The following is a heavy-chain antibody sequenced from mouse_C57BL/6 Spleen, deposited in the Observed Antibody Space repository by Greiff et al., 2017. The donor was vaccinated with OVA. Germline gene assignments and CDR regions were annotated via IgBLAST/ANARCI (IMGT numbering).Heavy chain of an antibody. Sequence: VQLQQPGAELVMPGASVKLSCKASGYTFTSYWMHWVKQRPGRGLEWIGEIDPSDSYTNYNQKFKGKTTLTVDKSSSTAYMQLSSLASEDSAVYYCAGGSSSWYFDVWGTGTTVTVSS. CDR3: AGGSSSWYFDV. CDR1: GYTFTSYW. J-gene: IGHJ1*03. CDR2: IDPSDSYT. D-gene: IGHD1-1*01. V-gene: IGHV1-69*01.